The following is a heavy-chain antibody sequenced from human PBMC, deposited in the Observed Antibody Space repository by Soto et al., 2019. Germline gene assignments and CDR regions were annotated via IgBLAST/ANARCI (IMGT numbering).Heavy chain of an antibody. CDR2: IYYSGSP. V-gene: IGHV4-59*08. CDR3: ARHAEDIVVVPAAMVGLGYYYYYYMDV. CDR1: GGAISSYY. D-gene: IGHD2-2*01. Sequence: SETLSLTCTVSGGAISSYYGSWIRQHPGKGLQWIGYIYYSGSPNYIPSLKSRVTISVDTSKNQFSLKLSSVTAADTAVYYCARHAEDIVVVPAAMVGLGYYYYYYMDVWGKGTTVTVSS. J-gene: IGHJ6*03.